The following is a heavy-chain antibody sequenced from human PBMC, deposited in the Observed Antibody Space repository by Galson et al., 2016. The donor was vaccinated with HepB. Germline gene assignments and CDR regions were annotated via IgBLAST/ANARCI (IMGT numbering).Heavy chain of an antibody. J-gene: IGHJ1*01. V-gene: IGHV3-30*04. Sequence: SLRLSCAASGFTFSSYAMHWVRQAPGKGLEWVALISDDGRKKYYADSVKGRLTISRDNSKNTLYVQMNSLRAEDTAVYYCAKEGEYCGGDCYSGYFQHWGLGTLVTVS. CDR3: AKEGEYCGGDCYSGYFQH. CDR2: ISDDGRKK. D-gene: IGHD2-21*01. CDR1: GFTFSSYA.